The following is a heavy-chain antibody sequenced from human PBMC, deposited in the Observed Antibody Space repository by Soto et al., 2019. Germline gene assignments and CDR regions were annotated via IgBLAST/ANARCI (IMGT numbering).Heavy chain of an antibody. V-gene: IGHV3-30*18. Sequence: GGSLRLSCAASGFTLDDYGMSWVRQAPGKGLEWVAVITYDGSSTYYADSVKGRFTISRDNSKNTLYLQMNSLRAEDTAVYYCAKDWGSRFWSGSFDYWGQGTLVTVSS. J-gene: IGHJ4*02. D-gene: IGHD3-3*01. CDR3: AKDWGSRFWSGSFDY. CDR2: ITYDGSST. CDR1: GFTLDDYG.